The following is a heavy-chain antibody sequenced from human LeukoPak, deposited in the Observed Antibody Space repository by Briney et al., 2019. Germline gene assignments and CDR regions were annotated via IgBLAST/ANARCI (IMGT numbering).Heavy chain of an antibody. Sequence: SVKVSCKASGGTFSSYAISWVRQAPGQGLECMGGIIPIFGTANYAQKFQGRVTITADESTSTAYMELSSLRSEDTAVYYCAREWGYDFWSGYYTNAFDIWGQGTMVTVSS. D-gene: IGHD3-3*01. CDR3: AREWGYDFWSGYYTNAFDI. V-gene: IGHV1-69*13. CDR2: IIPIFGTA. CDR1: GGTFSSYA. J-gene: IGHJ3*02.